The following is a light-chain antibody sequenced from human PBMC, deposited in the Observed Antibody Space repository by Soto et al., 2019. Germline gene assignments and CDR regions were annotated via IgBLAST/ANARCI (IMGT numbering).Light chain of an antibody. Sequence: EIVLTQSPGTLSLSPGERVTLSCRASQIVTNSYLAWYQQKPGQAPRLLIYGASSRATGIPDRFSGSGSGTDFTLTISRLEPEDFAVYYCQQYGNSPRTFGQGTKLVIK. CDR3: QQYGNSPRT. CDR1: QIVTNSY. J-gene: IGKJ2*01. CDR2: GAS. V-gene: IGKV3-20*01.